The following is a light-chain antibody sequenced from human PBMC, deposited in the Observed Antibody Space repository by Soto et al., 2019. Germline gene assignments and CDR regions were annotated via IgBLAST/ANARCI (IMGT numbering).Light chain of an antibody. Sequence: QSALTQPRSVSGSPGQSVTISFTGTSSDVGGYNYVSWYQQHPGKAPKLMIYDVSKRPSGVPDRFSGSKSGNTASLTLSGLQAEDEADYYCCSYAGSSSYVFGTGTKLTVL. J-gene: IGLJ1*01. V-gene: IGLV2-11*01. CDR3: CSYAGSSSYV. CDR1: SSDVGGYNY. CDR2: DVS.